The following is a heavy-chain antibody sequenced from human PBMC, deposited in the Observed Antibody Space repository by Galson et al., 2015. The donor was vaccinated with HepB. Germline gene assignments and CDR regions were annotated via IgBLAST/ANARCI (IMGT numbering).Heavy chain of an antibody. CDR2: IYGFNGNT. J-gene: IGHJ3*02. V-gene: IGHV1-18*01. Sequence: VKVSCKASGYIFTSSGISWVRQAPGKGLEWMGWIYGFNGNTNYAQRLQGRVTMTTDTSTTTAYMELRRLTSDDTAVYYCARGGWYANAFDIWGQGTMVTVSS. CDR1: GYIFTSSG. D-gene: IGHD6-19*01. CDR3: ARGGWYANAFDI.